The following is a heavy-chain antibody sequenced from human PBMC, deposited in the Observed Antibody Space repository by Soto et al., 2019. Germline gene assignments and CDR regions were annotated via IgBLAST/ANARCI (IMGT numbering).Heavy chain of an antibody. J-gene: IGHJ4*02. D-gene: IGHD3-16*01. CDR3: VRRKFMVTFGGNPAGYYFDY. CDR2: IYYSGST. CDR1: GGSISSYY. Sequence: SETLSLTCTVSGGSISSYYWSWIRQPPGKGLEWIGYIYYSGSTNYNPSLKSRVTISVDTSKNQFSLKLSSVTAADTAVYYCVRRKFMVTFGGNPAGYYFDYWGQGTLVTVSS. V-gene: IGHV4-59*08.